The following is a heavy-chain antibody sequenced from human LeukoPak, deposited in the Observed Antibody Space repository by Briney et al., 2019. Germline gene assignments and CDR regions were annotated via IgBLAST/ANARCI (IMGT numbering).Heavy chain of an antibody. Sequence: PSETLSLTCTVSGGSISSYYWSWIRQPPGEGLEWIGYIYYSGSTNYNPSLKSRVTISVDTSKNQFSLKLSSVTAADTAVYYCARGGCSSTSCATDCFDPWGQGTLVTVSS. CDR2: IYYSGST. V-gene: IGHV4-59*01. CDR3: ARGGCSSTSCATDCFDP. J-gene: IGHJ5*02. CDR1: GGSISSYY. D-gene: IGHD2-2*01.